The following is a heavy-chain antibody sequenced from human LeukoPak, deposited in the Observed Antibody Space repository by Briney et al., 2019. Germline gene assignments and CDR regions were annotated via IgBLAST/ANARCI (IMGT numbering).Heavy chain of an antibody. CDR2: IYYSGST. CDR1: GGSISSGGYY. V-gene: IGHV4-31*03. J-gene: IGHJ4*02. CDR3: ARHSPRDSGWPFDS. Sequence: SETLSLTCTVSGGSISSGGYYWSWIRQHPGKGLEWIGYIYYSGSTYYNPSLKSRVTISVDTSKNQFSLKLSSVTAADTAIYYCARHSPRDSGWPFDSWGQGTLVTVPS. D-gene: IGHD6-19*01.